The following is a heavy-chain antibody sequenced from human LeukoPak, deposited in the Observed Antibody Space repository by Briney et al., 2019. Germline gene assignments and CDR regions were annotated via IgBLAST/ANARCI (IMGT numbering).Heavy chain of an antibody. V-gene: IGHV5-51*01. Sequence: GESLKISCQGSGSRFTRYWIGWVRQLPGKGLEWMGIIYPGDSDTRYIPSFQGQVTISADKSTSTAYMELSSLRSEDTAVYYCARGSWHTAMVDYWGQGTLVTVSS. CDR2: IYPGDSDT. CDR1: GSRFTRYW. D-gene: IGHD5-18*01. J-gene: IGHJ4*02. CDR3: ARGSWHTAMVDY.